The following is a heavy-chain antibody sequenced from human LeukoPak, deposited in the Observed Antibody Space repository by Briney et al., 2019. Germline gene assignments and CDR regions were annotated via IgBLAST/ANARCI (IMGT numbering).Heavy chain of an antibody. CDR3: ARDLHTSGSIALDS. V-gene: IGHV3-48*03. CDR2: TSGSGETR. D-gene: IGHD3-22*01. Sequence: PGGSLRLSCAASGFTFSYYEMNWVRQGPGKGLEWISYTSGSGETRSYADSVRGRFTISRDNANYSLNLQMNSLRAEDTAVYYCARDLHTSGSIALDSWGQGILVIVSS. CDR1: GFTFSYYE. J-gene: IGHJ4*02.